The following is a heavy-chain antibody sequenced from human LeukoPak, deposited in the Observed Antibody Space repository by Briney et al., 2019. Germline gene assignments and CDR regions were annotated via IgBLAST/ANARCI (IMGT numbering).Heavy chain of an antibody. Sequence: GGSLRLSCAASGFTFSSYWMSWVRQAPGKGLEWVANIKQDGSEKYYVDSVKGRFTISRDNAKNSLYLQMNSLRAEATAVYYCRGDFACYDGSGLWGKETLVTVS. J-gene: IGHJ4*02. V-gene: IGHV3-7*04. CDR1: GFTFSSYW. CDR3: RGDFACYDGSGL. D-gene: IGHD3-22*01. CDR2: IKQDGSEK.